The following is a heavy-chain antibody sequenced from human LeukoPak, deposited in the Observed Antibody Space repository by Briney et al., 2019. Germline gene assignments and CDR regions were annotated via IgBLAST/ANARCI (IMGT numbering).Heavy chain of an antibody. J-gene: IGHJ5*02. CDR2: IKQDGSEK. D-gene: IGHD3-3*01. Sequence: GGSLRLSCAASGFTFSSYWMSWVRQAPGKGLEWVANIKQDGSEKYYVDSVKGRFTISRDNAKSSLYLQMNSLRAEDTAVYYCARTGYDFWSGYYPPNWFDPWGQGTLVTVSS. CDR3: ARTGYDFWSGYYPPNWFDP. CDR1: GFTFSSYW. V-gene: IGHV3-7*01.